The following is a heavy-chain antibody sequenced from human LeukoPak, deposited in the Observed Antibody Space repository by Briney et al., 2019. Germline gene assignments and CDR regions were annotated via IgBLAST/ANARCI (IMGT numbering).Heavy chain of an antibody. J-gene: IGHJ4*02. CDR3: ASGEMATVTLDY. CDR1: GFIVSTKH. D-gene: IGHD5-24*01. CDR2: IYSGGGT. V-gene: IGHV3-53*01. Sequence: GGSLRLSCAASGFIVSTKHMTWVRQAPGKGLEWVSVIYSGGGTYYADSVKGRFTISRDNSKNTLYLQMNNLRAEDTALYYCASGEMATVTLDYWGQGTLVVVSS.